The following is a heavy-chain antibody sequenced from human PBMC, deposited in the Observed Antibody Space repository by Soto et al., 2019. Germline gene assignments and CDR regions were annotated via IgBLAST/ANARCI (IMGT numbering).Heavy chain of an antibody. V-gene: IGHV1-46*01. CDR1: GYTFTSYY. Sequence: QVQLVQSGAEVKKPGASVKVSCKASGYTFTSYYMHWVRQAPGQGLEWMGIINPSGGSTSYAQKCQGRVTMTRDTSTSTVYMELSSLRSEDTAVYYCARDAVRGALTRWFDPWGQGTLVTVSS. CDR2: INPSGGST. J-gene: IGHJ5*02. D-gene: IGHD3-10*01. CDR3: ARDAVRGALTRWFDP.